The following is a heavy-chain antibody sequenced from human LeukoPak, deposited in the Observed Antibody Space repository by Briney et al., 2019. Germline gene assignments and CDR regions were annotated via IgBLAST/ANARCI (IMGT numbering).Heavy chain of an antibody. J-gene: IGHJ3*02. CDR2: IRYDGSNK. D-gene: IGHD2-2*01. CDR1: GFTLSSYG. V-gene: IGHV3-30*02. Sequence: GGSLRLSCAASGFTLSSYGMHWVRQAPGKGLEWVAFIRYDGSNKYYADSVKGRFTISRDNSKNTLYLQMNSLRAEDTAVYYCAKDEARRGWDIVVVPAAMYAFDIWGQGTMVTVSS. CDR3: AKDEARRGWDIVVVPAAMYAFDI.